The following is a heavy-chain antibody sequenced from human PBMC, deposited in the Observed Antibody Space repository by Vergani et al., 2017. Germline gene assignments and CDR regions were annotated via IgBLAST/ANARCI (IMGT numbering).Heavy chain of an antibody. D-gene: IGHD3-16*01. CDR3: TSFPTETSEYYDSTGYYHRFFEK. CDR2: INPKNGLT. V-gene: IGHV1-2*02. J-gene: IGHJ4*02. Sequence: QVQLVQSGAEVKRPGASVKVSCKASGYTFTGYYLHWVRLAPGQGLEWMGWINPKNGLTKYAQQFQGRVSLTRDTSITTAFMELSSLRSDDTAMYYCTSFPTETSEYYDSTGYYHRFFEKWGQGTLVTVSS. CDR1: GYTFTGYY.